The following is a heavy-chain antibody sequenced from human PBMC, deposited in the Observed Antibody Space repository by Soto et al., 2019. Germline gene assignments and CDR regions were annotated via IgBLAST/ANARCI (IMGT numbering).Heavy chain of an antibody. CDR3: ARSKWVADSFDI. Sequence: LSLTCTVSGGSTRNYYWSWIRQPPGKGLEWIGYIYHSASTSYNPSLKSRVTISVDTSKNQFSLRLNSVTAADTAVNYCARSKWVADSFDIWGQGTMVTVSS. CDR2: IYHSAST. CDR1: GGSTRNYY. V-gene: IGHV4-59*01. D-gene: IGHD2-15*01. J-gene: IGHJ3*02.